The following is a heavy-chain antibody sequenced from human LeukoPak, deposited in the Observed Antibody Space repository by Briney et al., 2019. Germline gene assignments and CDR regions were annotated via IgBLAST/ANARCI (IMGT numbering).Heavy chain of an antibody. Sequence: GGSLRLSCAASGFTFSSYAMSWVRQAPEKGLEWVSAISGSGGSTYYADPVKGRFTISRDNSKNTLYLQMNSLRAEDTAVYYCAKCSTMISSKYYFDYWGQGTLVTVSS. V-gene: IGHV3-23*01. J-gene: IGHJ4*02. CDR3: AKCSTMISSKYYFDY. D-gene: IGHD3-22*01. CDR2: ISGSGGST. CDR1: GFTFSSYA.